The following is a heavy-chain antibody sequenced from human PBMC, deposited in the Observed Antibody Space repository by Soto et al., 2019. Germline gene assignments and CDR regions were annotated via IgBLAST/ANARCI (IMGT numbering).Heavy chain of an antibody. CDR2: ISWNSGSI. D-gene: IGHD6-6*01. Sequence: GWSLRLSCAASGFTFDDYAMHLVRQAPGKGLEWVSGISWNSGSIGYADSVKGRFTISRDNAKNSLYLQMNSLRAEDTALYYCAKDIRRRGSSPYYYYYGMEVWGQGTKVTVSS. J-gene: IGHJ6*02. CDR3: AKDIRRRGSSPYYYYYGMEV. V-gene: IGHV3-9*01. CDR1: GFTFDDYA.